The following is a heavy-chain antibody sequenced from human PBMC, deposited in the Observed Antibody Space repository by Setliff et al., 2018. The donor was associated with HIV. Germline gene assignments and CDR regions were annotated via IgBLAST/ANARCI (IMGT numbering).Heavy chain of an antibody. CDR2: SYYSGSA. Sequence: NPSETLSLTCSVSGGSISSGGYYWSWIRQHPGKGLEWIGYSYYSGSANYNPSLKGLVTISVDTSKNQFSLTLRSVTAADTAVYYCARAAYSGTYLWEPATDLWGRGTLVTVSS. CDR3: ARAAYSGTYLWEPATDL. J-gene: IGHJ2*01. D-gene: IGHD3-16*01. V-gene: IGHV4-31*01. CDR1: GGSISSGGYY.